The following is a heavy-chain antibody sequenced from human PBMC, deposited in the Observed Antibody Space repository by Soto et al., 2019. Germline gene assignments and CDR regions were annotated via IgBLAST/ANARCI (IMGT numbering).Heavy chain of an antibody. V-gene: IGHV4-4*02. CDR1: GGSVESSSC. D-gene: IGHD2-15*01. Sequence: SETLSLTCAVSGGSVESSSCWSWVRQAPGKGLEWIGEIYHSGTFNYNPSLASRVSVSVDKSTNQFSLNLNSVTAADTAVYYCVRSVPAATWAYNGMDVWCQGTTVTVSS. J-gene: IGHJ6*02. CDR2: IYHSGTF. CDR3: VRSVPAATWAYNGMDV.